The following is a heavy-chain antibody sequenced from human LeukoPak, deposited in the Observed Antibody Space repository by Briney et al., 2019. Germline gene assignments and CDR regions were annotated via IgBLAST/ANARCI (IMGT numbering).Heavy chain of an antibody. CDR1: GFTFTTYA. CDR3: AKSRLPYDSSGYYSFDY. CDR2: MSGSGG. D-gene: IGHD3-22*01. Sequence: GGSLRLSCAAAGFTFTTYAMSWVRQAPGQGLEWVSSMSGSGGNYADSVKGRFTISRDSSKSTLYLQMNSLRAEDTAVYYCAKSRLPYDSSGYYSFDYWGQGTLVTVSS. J-gene: IGHJ4*02. V-gene: IGHV3-23*01.